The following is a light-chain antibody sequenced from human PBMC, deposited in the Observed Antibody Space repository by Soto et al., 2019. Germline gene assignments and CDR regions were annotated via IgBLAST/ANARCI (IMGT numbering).Light chain of an antibody. CDR3: QQYYSYPIT. CDR2: AAS. Sequence: IQMTQSPSSLSASVGDRVTITCGASQGISSYLAWYQQKPGKAPKLLIYAASTLQSGVPSRFSGSGSGTDFTLTISCLQSEDFATYYCQQYYSYPITFGQGTRREIK. J-gene: IGKJ5*01. CDR1: QGISSY. V-gene: IGKV1-8*01.